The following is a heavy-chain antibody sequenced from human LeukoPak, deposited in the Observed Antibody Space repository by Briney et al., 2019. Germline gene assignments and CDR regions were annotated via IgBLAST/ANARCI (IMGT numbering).Heavy chain of an antibody. V-gene: IGHV1-2*02. D-gene: IGHD5-18*01. J-gene: IGHJ4*02. CDR1: GYTFTYYY. Sequence: ASVKVSCKASGYTFTYYYMHWVRQAPGQGLEWVGWINPNSGGPKYALKFQGRVTLTRDTSVTTTYMELSSLRSDDTAVYYCARGDTLKRPYYFDHWGQGALVTVSS. CDR3: ARGDTLKRPYYFDH. CDR2: INPNSGGP.